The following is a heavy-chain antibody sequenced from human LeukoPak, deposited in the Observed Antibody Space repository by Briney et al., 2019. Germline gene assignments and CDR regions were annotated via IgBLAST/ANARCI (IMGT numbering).Heavy chain of an antibody. Sequence: VASVKVPCKASGYTFTGYYMHWVRQAPGQGLEWMGWINPNSGGTNYAQKFQGRVTMTRDTSITTAYMELSRLRSDDTAVYYCAREEGSGCYDSWGQEPCSPSPQ. CDR2: INPNSGGT. V-gene: IGHV1-2*02. D-gene: IGHD6-19*01. J-gene: IGHJ5*01. CDR1: GYTFTGYY. CDR3: AREEGSGCYDS.